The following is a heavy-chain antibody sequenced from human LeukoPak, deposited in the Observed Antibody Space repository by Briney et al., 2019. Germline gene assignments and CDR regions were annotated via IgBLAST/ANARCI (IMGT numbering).Heavy chain of an antibody. CDR2: IKQDGSEK. V-gene: IGHV3-7*01. Sequence: GGSLRLSCAASGLTFSSYWMSWVRQAPGKGLEWVANIKQDGSEKYYVDSVKGRFTISRDNAKNSLYLQMNSLRAEDTAVYYCARGAHIWGQGTMVTVSS. CDR3: ARGAHI. J-gene: IGHJ3*02. CDR1: GLTFSSYW.